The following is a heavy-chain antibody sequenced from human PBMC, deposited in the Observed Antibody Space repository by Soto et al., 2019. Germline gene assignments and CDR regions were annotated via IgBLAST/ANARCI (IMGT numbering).Heavy chain of an antibody. CDR3: ARGRGSTGYLGREHYFDY. V-gene: IGHV3-66*01. CDR1: GFSVTNNY. CDR2: IDIGGNT. D-gene: IGHD2-2*01. Sequence: EVQVVESGGGLVQPGGSLRLSSAASGFSVTNNYMNWVRQAPGKGLEWVSIIDIGGNTYYADSVKDRFTISRDNSRNTXXLHSDSLRAEDTAVYYCARGRGSTGYLGREHYFDYWGQGTLVTVSP. J-gene: IGHJ4*02.